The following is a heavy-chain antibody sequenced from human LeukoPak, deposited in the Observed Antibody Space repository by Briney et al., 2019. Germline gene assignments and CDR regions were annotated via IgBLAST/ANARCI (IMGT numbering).Heavy chain of an antibody. CDR2: INWNGGST. J-gene: IGHJ4*02. CDR3: ARGLDRIQPILSDY. D-gene: IGHD5-18*01. V-gene: IGHV3-20*04. CDR1: GFTFDDYG. Sequence: GGSLRLSCAASGFTFDDYGMSWVRQAPGKGLEWVSGINWNGGSTGYADSVKGRFTISRDNAKNSLYLQMNSLRAEDTALYYCARGLDRIQPILSDYWGQGTLVTVSS.